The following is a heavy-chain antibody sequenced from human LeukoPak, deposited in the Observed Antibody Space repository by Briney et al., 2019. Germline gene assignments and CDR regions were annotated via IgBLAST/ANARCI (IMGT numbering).Heavy chain of an antibody. D-gene: IGHD3-10*01. V-gene: IGHV3-15*01. J-gene: IGHJ4*02. CDR3: TTDLGLTMIRGVLVS. CDR1: GFTFTNAW. CDR2: IKSKGDAETT. Sequence: GGSLRLSCVASGFTFTNAWMSWVRQAPGKGLGWVGRIKSKGDAETTDYAAPVKGRFFLSRDDSENTLYLQMYSLQTEDTAVYYCTTDLGLTMIRGVLVSWGQGTLVTVPS.